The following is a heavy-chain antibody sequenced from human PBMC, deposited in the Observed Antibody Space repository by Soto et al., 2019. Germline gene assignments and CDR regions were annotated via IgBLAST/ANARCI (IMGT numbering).Heavy chain of an antibody. J-gene: IGHJ5*02. V-gene: IGHV1-18*01. CDR3: ARGKDYYDSSGYYYWFDP. Sequence: QVQLVQSGAEVKKPGASVKVSCKASGYTFTSYGISWVRQAPGQGLEWMGWISAYNGNTNYAQKLQGRVTMTTDTSTSTAYMELTSLRSDDTAVYYCARGKDYYDSSGYYYWFDPWGQGTLVTVSS. D-gene: IGHD3-22*01. CDR2: ISAYNGNT. CDR1: GYTFTSYG.